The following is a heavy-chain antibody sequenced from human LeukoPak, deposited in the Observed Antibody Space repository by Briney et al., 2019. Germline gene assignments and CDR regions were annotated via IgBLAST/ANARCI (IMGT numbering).Heavy chain of an antibody. V-gene: IGHV4-34*01. J-gene: IGHJ4*02. D-gene: IGHD3-10*01. CDR2: INHSGST. CDR3: XRGGRLSDY. Sequence: SETLSLTCAVYGGSFSGYYWSWIRQPPGKGLEWIGEINHSGSTNYNPSLKSRVTISVDTSKNQFSLKLSSVTAVDTAVYYCXRGGRLSDYWGQGTLVTVSS. CDR1: GGSFSGYY.